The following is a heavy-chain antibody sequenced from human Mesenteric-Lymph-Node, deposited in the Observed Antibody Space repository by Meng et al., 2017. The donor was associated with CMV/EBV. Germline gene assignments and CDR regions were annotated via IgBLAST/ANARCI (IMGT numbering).Heavy chain of an antibody. CDR1: GFTFSSYA. D-gene: IGHD5-24*01. Sequence: GESLKISCAASGFTFSSYAMSWVRQAPGKGLEWVSAISGSGGSTYYADSVKGRFTISRDNSKNTLYLQMNSLRAEDTAVYYCAKDPGYKRYNWFDPWGQGTLITVSS. CDR3: AKDPGYKRYNWFDP. V-gene: IGHV3-23*01. CDR2: ISGSGGST. J-gene: IGHJ5*02.